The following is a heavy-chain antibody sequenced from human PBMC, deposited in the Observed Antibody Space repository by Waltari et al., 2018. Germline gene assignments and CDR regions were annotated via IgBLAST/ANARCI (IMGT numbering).Heavy chain of an antibody. CDR2: IYHSGST. CDR1: GYSISSGYY. CDR3: ARSPITMIVEGQYYFDY. J-gene: IGHJ4*02. V-gene: IGHV4-38-2*01. D-gene: IGHD3-22*01. Sequence: QVQLQESGPGLVKPSETLSLTCAVSGYSISSGYYWGWIRQPPGKGLEWIGSIYHSGSTYSNPSLKSRVTIAVDTSKNQFSLKLSSVTAADTAVYYCARSPITMIVEGQYYFDYWGQGTLVTVSS.